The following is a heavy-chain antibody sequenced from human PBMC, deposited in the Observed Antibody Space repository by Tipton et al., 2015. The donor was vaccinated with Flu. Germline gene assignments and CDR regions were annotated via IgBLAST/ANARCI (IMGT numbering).Heavy chain of an antibody. CDR1: GYSISSGFY. D-gene: IGHD5-24*01. CDR3: ARGDGYNFDY. J-gene: IGHJ4*02. V-gene: IGHV4-38-2*02. Sequence: TLSLTYTVSGYSISSGFYWGWIRQPPGKGLEWIGNIYHSGSTFYNPSLKSRVTISVDTSKNQSSLKLSSVTAADTAVYYCARGDGYNFDYWGQGTLVTVSS. CDR2: IYHSGST.